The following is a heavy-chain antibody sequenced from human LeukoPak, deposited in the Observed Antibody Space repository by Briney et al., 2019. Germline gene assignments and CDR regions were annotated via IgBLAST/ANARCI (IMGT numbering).Heavy chain of an antibody. Sequence: SWVRQPPGEGLEWIGYIYYSGSTYYNPSLKSRVTITVDTSKDQFSLKLSSVTAADTAVYYCAREDYGSRGGMDVWGQGTTVTVSS. CDR2: IYYSGST. V-gene: IGHV4-30-4*08. CDR3: AREDYGSRGGMDV. J-gene: IGHJ6*02. D-gene: IGHD4-17*01.